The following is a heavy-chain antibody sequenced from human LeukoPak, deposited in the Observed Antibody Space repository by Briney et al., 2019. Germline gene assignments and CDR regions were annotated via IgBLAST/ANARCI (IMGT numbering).Heavy chain of an antibody. CDR2: ISDSGDDT. D-gene: IGHD6-19*01. Sequence: GGPLRLSCTGSGFTFSNYVMSWVRQAPGKRLEWVSGISDSGDDTDYADSVKGRFTISRDNSKNTLFLQMNILRVEDTAVYYCVKVGGSGGWYWSPWGQGTLVTVSS. CDR1: GFTFSNYV. V-gene: IGHV3-23*01. J-gene: IGHJ5*02. CDR3: VKVGGSGGWYWSP.